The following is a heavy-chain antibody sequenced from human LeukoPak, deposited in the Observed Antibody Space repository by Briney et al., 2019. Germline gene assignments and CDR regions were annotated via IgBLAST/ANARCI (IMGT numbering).Heavy chain of an antibody. Sequence: PSETLSLTCAVYGGSFSGYFWSWIRQPPGKGLEWIGEINHSGITYYNPSLKSRVTISVDTSKNQFSLMVTSVTAADTAVYYCARGRYSGSYGKVFDYWGQGTLVTVSS. CDR3: ARGRYSGSYGKVFDY. V-gene: IGHV4-34*01. CDR2: INHSGIT. CDR1: GGSFSGYF. D-gene: IGHD1-26*01. J-gene: IGHJ4*02.